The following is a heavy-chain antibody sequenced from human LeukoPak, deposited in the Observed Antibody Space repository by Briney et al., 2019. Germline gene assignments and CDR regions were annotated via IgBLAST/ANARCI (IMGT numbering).Heavy chain of an antibody. J-gene: IGHJ4*02. Sequence: GGSLRLSCAASEFTFNSYSMNWVRQAPGKGLEWVSSISSSSSYIYYADSVKGRFTISRDNAKNSLYLQMNSLRAEDSAVYYCARVRYDSGWYDYWGQGALVTVSS. V-gene: IGHV3-21*01. CDR2: ISSSSSYI. CDR3: ARVRYDSGWYDY. D-gene: IGHD6-19*01. CDR1: EFTFNSYS.